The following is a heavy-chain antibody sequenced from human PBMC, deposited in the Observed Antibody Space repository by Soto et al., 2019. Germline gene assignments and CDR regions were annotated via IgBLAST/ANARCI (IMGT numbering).Heavy chain of an antibody. D-gene: IGHD6-13*01. J-gene: IGHJ3*02. CDR2: ISGSGGSI. V-gene: IGHV3-23*01. CDR3: AKVSSSWPNDAFDI. Sequence: EVQLLESGGGLVQPGGSLRLSCAASGFTFSSYAMSWVRQAPGKGLEWVSAISGSGGSIYYADSVKGRFTITRNNYKNTLYLQMNSLRAEDTAVYYCAKVSSSWPNDAFDIWGQGTMVTVSS. CDR1: GFTFSSYA.